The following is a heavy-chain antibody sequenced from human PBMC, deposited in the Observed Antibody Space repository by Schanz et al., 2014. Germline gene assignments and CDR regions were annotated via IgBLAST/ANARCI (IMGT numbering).Heavy chain of an antibody. CDR3: ARARAPRDNWFDP. D-gene: IGHD3-9*01. J-gene: IGHJ5*02. Sequence: QLQLQESGSGLVKPSQTLSLTCAVSGDSISSRGFSWSWIRQPPGKGLEWIGYIYHGGSTYFNPSQKSQPPFSMENSKTRSPLKLTSGTATDTAVYYCARARAPRDNWFDPWGQGTLVTVSS. CDR2: IYHGGST. V-gene: IGHV4-30-2*01. CDR1: GDSISSRGFS.